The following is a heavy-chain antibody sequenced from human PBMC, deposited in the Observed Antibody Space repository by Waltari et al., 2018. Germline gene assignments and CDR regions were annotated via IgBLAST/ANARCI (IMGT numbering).Heavy chain of an antibody. D-gene: IGHD3-10*01. CDR2: TYPGYSDT. Sequence: EVQLVQSGAEVKKPGESLKISCKGSGYSFTSYWIGWVRQMPGKGLEWMGVTYPGYSDTRDSPSFQGQVTISADKSISTAYLQWSSLKASDTAMYYCARPGDYYGSGSYSPFDAFDIWGQGTMVTVSS. J-gene: IGHJ3*02. CDR1: GYSFTSYW. CDR3: ARPGDYYGSGSYSPFDAFDI. V-gene: IGHV5-51*01.